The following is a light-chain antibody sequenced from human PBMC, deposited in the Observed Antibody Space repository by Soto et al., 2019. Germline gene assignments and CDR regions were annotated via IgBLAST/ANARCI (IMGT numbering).Light chain of an antibody. Sequence: DIQMTQSPSSLSASVGDRVTITCRASQSISSYLNWYQQNPGKAPKLLIYAASSLQSGVPSRFSGSGSGTDFTLTISSLQPEDFATYYCQQRKTFGQGTKVEIK. V-gene: IGKV1-39*01. J-gene: IGKJ1*01. CDR2: AAS. CDR1: QSISSY. CDR3: QQRKT.